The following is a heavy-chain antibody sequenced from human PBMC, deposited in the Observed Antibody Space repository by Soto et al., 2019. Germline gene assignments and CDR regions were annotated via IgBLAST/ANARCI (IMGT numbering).Heavy chain of an antibody. CDR3: VRDRGYWSGRDAFDI. D-gene: IGHD3-3*01. J-gene: IGHJ3*02. CDR2: IYHSGNT. Sequence: SETLSLTCAVSGGSLSDYYRSWIRQPPGKGLEWIGYIYHSGNTNYNPSLKSRVTISLDRPKNLYSLKLRSVTAADTAVYYCVRDRGYWSGRDAFDIWGLGTMVTVSS. V-gene: IGHV4-59*01. CDR1: GGSLSDYY.